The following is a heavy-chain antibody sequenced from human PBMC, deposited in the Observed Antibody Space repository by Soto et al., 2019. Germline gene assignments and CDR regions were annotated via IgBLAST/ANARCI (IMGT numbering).Heavy chain of an antibody. J-gene: IGHJ3*02. V-gene: IGHV3-49*04. CDR3: TRVPGMAGLWAYAFDI. CDR1: GFTFGDYA. D-gene: IGHD6-19*01. Sequence: GGSLRLSCTASGFTFGDYAMSWVRQAPGKGLEWVGFIRSKAYGGTTEYAASVKGRFTISRDDSKSIAYLQMNSLKTEDTAVYYCTRVPGMAGLWAYAFDIWGQGTMVTVSS. CDR2: IRSKAYGGTT.